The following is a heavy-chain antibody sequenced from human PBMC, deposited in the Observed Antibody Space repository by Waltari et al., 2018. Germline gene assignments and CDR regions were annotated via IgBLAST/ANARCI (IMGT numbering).Heavy chain of an antibody. J-gene: IGHJ4*02. D-gene: IGHD6-19*01. CDR1: GFTFSSYS. Sequence: EVQLVESGGGLVQPGGSLRLSCAASGFTFSSYSMNWVRQAPGKGLEWVSYISSSSSTIYYADSVKGRFTISRDNAKNSLYLQMNSLRAEGTAVYYCARESRYSSGWGFDYWGQGTLVTVSS. CDR3: ARESRYSSGWGFDY. CDR2: ISSSSSTI. V-gene: IGHV3-48*01.